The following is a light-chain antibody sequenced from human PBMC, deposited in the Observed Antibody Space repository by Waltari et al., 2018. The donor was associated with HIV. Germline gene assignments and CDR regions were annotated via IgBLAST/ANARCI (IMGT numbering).Light chain of an antibody. CDR2: AVS. V-gene: IGLV2-14*01. J-gene: IGLJ2*01. Sequence: HSALTQPASVSGSPGQSISISCTGTTRDIGGFTFVSWYQHCPAKPPKLLIYAVSNRPSGISNRFSGSKSGNMASLTISGLQGGDECFYFCSSYSGSDLPVVFGGGT. CDR3: SSYSGSDLPVV. CDR1: TRDIGGFTF.